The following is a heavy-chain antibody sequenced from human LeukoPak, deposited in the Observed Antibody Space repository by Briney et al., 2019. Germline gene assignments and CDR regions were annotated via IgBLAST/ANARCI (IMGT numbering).Heavy chain of an antibody. J-gene: IGHJ5*02. V-gene: IGHV1-2*02. CDR2: INPNSGGT. D-gene: IGHD2-15*01. CDR3: ARAGLGYCSGGSCYLNWFDP. CDR1: GYTFTGYY. Sequence: GASVKVSCKASGYTFTGYYMHWVRQAPGQGLEWMGWINPNSGGTNYARKFQGRVTMTRDTSISTAYMELSRLRSDDTAVYYCARAGLGYCSGGSCYLNWFDPWGQGTLVTVSS.